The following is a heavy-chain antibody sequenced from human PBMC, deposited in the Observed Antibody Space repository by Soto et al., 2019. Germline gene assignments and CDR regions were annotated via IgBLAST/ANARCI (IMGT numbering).Heavy chain of an antibody. CDR3: ASAASYYYASGSYYGDNWFDP. D-gene: IGHD3-10*01. J-gene: IGHJ5*02. Sequence: GGSLRLSCAASGFTFSSYSMNWVRQAPGKGLEWVSSISSSSSYIYYADSVKGRFTISRDNAKNSLYLQMNSLRAEDTAVYYCASAASYYYASGSYYGDNWFDPWGQGTLVTVSS. CDR1: GFTFSSYS. CDR2: ISSSSSYI. V-gene: IGHV3-21*01.